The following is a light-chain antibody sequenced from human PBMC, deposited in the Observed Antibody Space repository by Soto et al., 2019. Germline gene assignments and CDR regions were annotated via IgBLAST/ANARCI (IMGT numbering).Light chain of an antibody. CDR1: QSISSY. V-gene: IGKV1-39*01. CDR2: RAS. Sequence: DIHMSQSPSSLSASVGDRFTITCGASQSISSYLNWYQQKPGKAPNLLIYRASNLQSGVPSRFSGGGSGTDFTLTISSLQPEDFGTYYCQQSYTSPVTFGGGTKVDIK. J-gene: IGKJ4*01. CDR3: QQSYTSPVT.